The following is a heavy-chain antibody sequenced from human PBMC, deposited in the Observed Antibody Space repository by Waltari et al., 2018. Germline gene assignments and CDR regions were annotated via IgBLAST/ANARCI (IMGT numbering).Heavy chain of an antibody. D-gene: IGHD1-26*01. CDR1: GFMFNTYD. CDR3: ARSSPQGTPGGIDH. V-gene: IGHV3-21*01. J-gene: IGHJ5*02. Sequence: EVLLMESGGGLVKPGGSLRLSCAVSGFMFNTYDMHWVRQAPGKGPEWGSMITRIASFIYYANSVKGRFTVSRDDAEKSLFLQMDSLTVEDTAVYYCARSSPQGTPGGIDHWGQGTLVTVSS. CDR2: ITRIASFI.